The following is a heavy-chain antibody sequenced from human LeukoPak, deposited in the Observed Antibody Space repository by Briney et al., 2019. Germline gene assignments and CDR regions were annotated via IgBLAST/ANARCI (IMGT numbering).Heavy chain of an antibody. CDR3: AREGSQSASGTYPGND. V-gene: IGHV3-20*04. CDR2: INWNGGST. Sequence: GGSLRLSCAASGFTFDDYGMSWVRQAPGKGLEWVSGINWNGGSTDYADSVKGRFTISRDNAKNSLFLQMNRLRAEDTAVYFCAREGSQSASGTYPGNDWGQGTLVTVSS. CDR1: GFTFDDYG. D-gene: IGHD1-26*01. J-gene: IGHJ4*02.